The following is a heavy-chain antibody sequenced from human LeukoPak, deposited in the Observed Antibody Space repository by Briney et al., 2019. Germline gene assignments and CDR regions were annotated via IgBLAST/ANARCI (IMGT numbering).Heavy chain of an antibody. CDR3: ARDRVTGWFDP. J-gene: IGHJ5*02. CDR2: IYTSGIT. D-gene: IGHD2-8*02. V-gene: IGHV4-61*02. CDR1: GGSVSSGSYY. Sequence: SQTLSLTCTVSGGSVSSGSYYWTWIRQPAGKGLEWIGRIYTSGITNYNPSLKSRVTISLDTSKNQFSLKLSSVTAADTAVYCCARDRVTGWFDPWGQGTLVTVSS.